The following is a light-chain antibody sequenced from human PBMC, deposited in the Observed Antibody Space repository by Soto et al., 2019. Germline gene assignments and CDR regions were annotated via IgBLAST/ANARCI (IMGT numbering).Light chain of an antibody. CDR2: ENS. CDR1: SSNIGSND. CDR3: GKWDSSLIAL. Sequence: QSVLTQPASVSAAPGQKVTISCSGNSSNIGSNDVSWYQQLPGKAPKLLIYENSQRPSGIPDRFSGSKSGTSATLGITGLQTGDEADYYCGKWDSSLIALFGTGTKVTV. V-gene: IGLV1-51*02. J-gene: IGLJ1*01.